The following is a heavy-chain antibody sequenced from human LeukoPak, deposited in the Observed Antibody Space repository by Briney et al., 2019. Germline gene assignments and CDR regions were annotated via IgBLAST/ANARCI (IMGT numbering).Heavy chain of an antibody. CDR1: GYSFMSYW. CDR3: ARLWFGELSGPDY. CDR2: IHPGVSKT. V-gene: IGHV5-51*01. D-gene: IGHD3-10*01. Sequence: GESLKISCKGSGYSFMSYWIGWVRQMPGKSLEWMGIIHPGVSKTRYSPSFQGQVTISADKSISTTYLHWSGLQASDTAMYYRARLWFGELSGPDYWGQGTLVTVSS. J-gene: IGHJ4*02.